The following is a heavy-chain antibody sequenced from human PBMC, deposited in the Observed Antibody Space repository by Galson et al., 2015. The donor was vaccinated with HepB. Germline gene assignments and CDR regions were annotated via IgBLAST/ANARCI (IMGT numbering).Heavy chain of an antibody. CDR3: ARDQELAYCGGDCPRYFDY. CDR2: IKQDGSEK. Sequence: LSCAASGFTFSSYWMSWVRQAPGKGLEWVANIKQDGSEKYYVDSVKGRFTISRDNAKNSLYLQMNSLRAEDTAVYYCARDQELAYCGGDCPRYFDYWGQGTLVTVSS. J-gene: IGHJ4*02. V-gene: IGHV3-7*03. CDR1: GFTFSSYW. D-gene: IGHD2-21*02.